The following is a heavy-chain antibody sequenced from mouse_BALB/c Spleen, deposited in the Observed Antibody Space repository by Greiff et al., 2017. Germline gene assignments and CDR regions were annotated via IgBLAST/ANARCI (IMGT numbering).Heavy chain of an antibody. J-gene: IGHJ4*01. CDR3: ARDPYYDFYYYAMDY. V-gene: IGHV7-3*02. CDR2: IRNKANGYTT. CDR1: GFTFTDYY. Sequence: EVQVVESGGGLVQPGGSLRLSCATSGFTFTDYYMSWVRQPPGKALEWLGFIRNKANGYTTEYSASVKGRFTISRDNSQSILYLQMNTLRAEDSAAYYCARDPYYDFYYYAMDYWGQGTSVTVSS. D-gene: IGHD2-10*01.